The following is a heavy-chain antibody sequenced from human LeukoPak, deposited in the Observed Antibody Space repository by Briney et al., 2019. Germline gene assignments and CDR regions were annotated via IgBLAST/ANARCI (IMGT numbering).Heavy chain of an antibody. Sequence: GASVKVSCKASGYTFTSYGISWVRQATGQGLEWMGWMNPISGNTGFAQKFQGRVTITRITSISTAYMEMSSLRSDDTAVYYCAKDRGFRVDIVETIVFWGQGTLVTVSS. J-gene: IGHJ4*02. CDR3: AKDRGFRVDIVETIVF. V-gene: IGHV1-8*03. D-gene: IGHD5-12*01. CDR2: MNPISGNT. CDR1: GYTFTSYG.